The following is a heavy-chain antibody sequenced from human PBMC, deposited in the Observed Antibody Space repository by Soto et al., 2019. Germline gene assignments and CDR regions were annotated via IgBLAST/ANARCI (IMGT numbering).Heavy chain of an antibody. CDR2: INHSGST. D-gene: IGHD2-8*02. Sequence: SETLSLTCAVYGGSFSGYYWTWIRQPPGTGLEWIGEINHSGSTNYTPSLRSRVTISVDTSKNQFSLKLTSVTAADTAVYYCARDKITGLFDYWGQGTLVTVSS. CDR1: GGSFSGYY. CDR3: ARDKITGLFDY. J-gene: IGHJ4*02. V-gene: IGHV4-34*01.